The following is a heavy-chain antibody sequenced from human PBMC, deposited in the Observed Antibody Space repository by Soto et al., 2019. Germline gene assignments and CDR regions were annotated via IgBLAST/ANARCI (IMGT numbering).Heavy chain of an antibody. V-gene: IGHV3-74*01. CDR2: INSDGSTT. CDR1: GFTLSTYW. J-gene: IGHJ4*02. Sequence: EVQLVESGRGLVQPGGSLRLSCAASGFTLSTYWKHWVRQSPGKGLVWVARINSDGSTTDYADSVKGRFTISRDDAKNTMYLQMNSLRAEDTAVYYCSRGTQISGSYFYWGQGTLVTVSS. D-gene: IGHD1-26*01. CDR3: SRGTQISGSYFY.